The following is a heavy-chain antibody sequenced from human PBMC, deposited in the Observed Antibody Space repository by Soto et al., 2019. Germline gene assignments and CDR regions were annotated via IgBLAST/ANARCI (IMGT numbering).Heavy chain of an antibody. Sequence: GGSLRLSCAASGFTFSSYAMSWVRQAPGKGLEWVSAISGSGGSTYYADSVKGRFTISRDNSKNTLYLQMNSLRAEDTAVYYCAKTRYSSYDSSGYYYFDYWGQGTLVTVSS. CDR2: ISGSGGST. D-gene: IGHD3-22*01. CDR3: AKTRYSSYDSSGYYYFDY. CDR1: GFTFSSYA. J-gene: IGHJ4*02. V-gene: IGHV3-23*01.